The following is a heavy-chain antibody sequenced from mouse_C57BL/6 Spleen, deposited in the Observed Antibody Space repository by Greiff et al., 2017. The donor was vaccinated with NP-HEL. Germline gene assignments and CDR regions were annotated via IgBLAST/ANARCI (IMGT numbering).Heavy chain of an antibody. CDR2: INPSSGYT. Sequence: VQLQQSGAELAKPGASVKLSCKASGYTFTSYWMHWVKQMPGQGLEWIGYINPSSGYTKYNQKFKDKATLTADKSSSTAYMQLSSLTYEDSAVYYCASMVITTGYFDVWGTGTTVTVSS. CDR3: ASMVITTGYFDV. CDR1: GYTFTSYW. V-gene: IGHV1-7*01. J-gene: IGHJ1*03. D-gene: IGHD1-1*01.